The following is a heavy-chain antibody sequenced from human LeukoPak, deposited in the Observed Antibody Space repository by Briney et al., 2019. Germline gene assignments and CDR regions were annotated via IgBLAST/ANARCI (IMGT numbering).Heavy chain of an antibody. CDR3: ASSVQLEPPRLNDGMDV. CDR2: INPSGGST. D-gene: IGHD1-1*01. CDR1: GYTFTSYY. Sequence: ASVKVSCKASGYTFTSYYMHWVRRAPGQGLEWMGIINPSGGSTSYAQKFQGRVTMTRDTSTSTVYMELSSLRSEDTAVYYCASSVQLEPPRLNDGMDVWGQGTTVTVSS. V-gene: IGHV1-46*01. J-gene: IGHJ6*02.